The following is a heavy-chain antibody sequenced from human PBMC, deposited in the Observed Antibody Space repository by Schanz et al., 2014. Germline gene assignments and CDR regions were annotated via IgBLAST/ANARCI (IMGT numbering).Heavy chain of an antibody. CDR2: INPNSGAA. J-gene: IGHJ6*02. Sequence: QVQLVQSGAEVKKPGSSVKVSCKASGGTFSSFAIFWVRQAPGQGLEWMGRINPNSGAANYAQKFQGRVTLTRDTSRSTAYMELSRLTSDDMAVYYCAREDVVVVGVDFSYYYGMDVWGQGTTVVVSS. D-gene: IGHD2-21*01. CDR1: GGTFSSFA. CDR3: AREDVVVVGVDFSYYYGMDV. V-gene: IGHV1-2*06.